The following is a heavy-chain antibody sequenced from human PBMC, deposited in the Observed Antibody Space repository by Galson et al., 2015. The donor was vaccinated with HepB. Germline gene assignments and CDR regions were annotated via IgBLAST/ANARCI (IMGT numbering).Heavy chain of an antibody. CDR3: ARDSQGKQLIFTYYFDY. D-gene: IGHD6-13*01. Sequence: SLRLSCAASGFTFSSYSMNWVRQAPGKGLEWVSSISSSSSYIYYADSVKGRFTISRDNAKNSLYLQMNSLRAEDTAVYYCARDSQGKQLIFTYYFDYWGQGTLVTVSS. CDR2: ISSSSSYI. V-gene: IGHV3-21*01. J-gene: IGHJ4*02. CDR1: GFTFSSYS.